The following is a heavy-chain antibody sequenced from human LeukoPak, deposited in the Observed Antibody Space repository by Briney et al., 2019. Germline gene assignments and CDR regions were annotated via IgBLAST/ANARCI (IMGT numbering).Heavy chain of an antibody. CDR3: ARGIAVAGTPNELDAFDI. CDR2: MNPNSGNT. J-gene: IGHJ3*02. Sequence: ASVKVSFKASGYTFTSYDINWVRQATGQGLEWMGWMNPNSGNTGYAQKFQGRVTMTRNTSISTAYMELSSLRSEDTAVYYCARGIAVAGTPNELDAFDIWGQGTMVTVSS. CDR1: GYTFTSYD. V-gene: IGHV1-8*01. D-gene: IGHD6-13*01.